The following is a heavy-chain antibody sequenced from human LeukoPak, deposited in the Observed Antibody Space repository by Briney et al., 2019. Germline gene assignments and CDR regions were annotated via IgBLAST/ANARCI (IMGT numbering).Heavy chain of an antibody. CDR3: ARPDYGDPHDAFDI. D-gene: IGHD4-17*01. Sequence: GESLQISWKGSGYSFTNYWIGWVRPMPGKGLKWMGIIYPGDSDARYSPSFQGQVTISADKSISTAYLQWSSLKASDTAMYYCARPDYGDPHDAFDIWGQGTMVTVSS. CDR1: GYSFTNYW. V-gene: IGHV5-51*01. J-gene: IGHJ3*02. CDR2: IYPGDSDA.